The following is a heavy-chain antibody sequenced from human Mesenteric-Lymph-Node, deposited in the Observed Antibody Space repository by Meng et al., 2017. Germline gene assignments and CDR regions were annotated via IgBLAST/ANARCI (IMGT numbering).Heavy chain of an antibody. D-gene: IGHD3-16*01. V-gene: IGHV1-2*02. CDR1: GYTFTDNY. J-gene: IGHJ4*02. CDR3: ARDGGSFDY. Sequence: GESLKISCKPSGYTFTDNYIHWVRQAPGQGLEWMGWVSPKTGGTHYAQNLRGRVTMTWDTSIVTASMQLNSLRSDDTAVYYCARDGGSFDYWGQGTLVTVSS. CDR2: VSPKTGGT.